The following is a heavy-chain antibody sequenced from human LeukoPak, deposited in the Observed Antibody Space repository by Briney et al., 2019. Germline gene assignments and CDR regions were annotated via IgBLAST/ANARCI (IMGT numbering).Heavy chain of an antibody. D-gene: IGHD6-19*01. V-gene: IGHV3-33*01. CDR3: ARLTYSSGWLA. CDR2: IWYDGGNK. Sequence: GGSLRLSCSASGFNFSRYGMHWVRQAPGKGLEWVAVIWYDGGNKYYADSVKGRFTISRDNSKNTLSLQMNSLRAEDTAVYYCARLTYSSGWLAGGQGTLVTVSS. CDR1: GFNFSRYG. J-gene: IGHJ4*02.